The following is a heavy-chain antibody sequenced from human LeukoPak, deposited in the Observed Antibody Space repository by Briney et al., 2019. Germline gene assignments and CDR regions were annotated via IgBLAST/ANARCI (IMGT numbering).Heavy chain of an antibody. CDR2: NYYNEST. CDR1: GGPMSSRSYH. Sequence: SETLSLTCTVSGGPMSSRSYHWGWIRQSPGKGLEWIGSNYYNESTYYNPSFKSRVTIHVDMSENQFSLRLNSVTAADTAVYYCARGYSTGTPFFDYWGQGILVTVSS. D-gene: IGHD2-8*02. V-gene: IGHV4-39*01. CDR3: ARGYSTGTPFFDY. J-gene: IGHJ4*02.